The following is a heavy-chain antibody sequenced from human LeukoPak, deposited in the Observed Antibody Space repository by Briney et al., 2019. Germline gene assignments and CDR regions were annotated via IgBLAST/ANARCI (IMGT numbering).Heavy chain of an antibody. V-gene: IGHV3-15*01. CDR3: TTEPPPYYDFWSGYYGY. D-gene: IGHD3-3*01. Sequence: GGSLRLSCAASGFTFSNAWMSWVRQAPGKGLEWVGRIKSKTDGGTTDYAAPVKGRFTISRDDSKNTLYLQMNSLKTEDTAVYYCTTEPPPYYDFWSGYYGYWGQGTLVTVSS. CDR1: GFTFSNAW. CDR2: IKSKTDGGTT. J-gene: IGHJ4*02.